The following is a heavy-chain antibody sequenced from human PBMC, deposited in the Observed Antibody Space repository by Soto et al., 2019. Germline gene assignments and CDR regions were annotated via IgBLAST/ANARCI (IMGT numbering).Heavy chain of an antibody. Sequence: QLQLQESGPGLVKPSETLSLTCTVSGGSISSSSYYWGWIRQPPGKGLEWIGSIYYSGSTYYNPSLKSRVTISVHTSKTQFSLNLSSVTAADTAVYYCARRGQNIYYYYMDVWGKGTTVTVSS. CDR1: GGSISSSSYY. CDR2: IYYSGST. V-gene: IGHV4-39*01. J-gene: IGHJ6*03. CDR3: ARRGQNIYYYYMDV.